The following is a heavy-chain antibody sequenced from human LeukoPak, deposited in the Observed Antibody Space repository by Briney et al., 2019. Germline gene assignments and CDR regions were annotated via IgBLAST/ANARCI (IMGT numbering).Heavy chain of an antibody. V-gene: IGHV3-23*01. CDR1: GFTFSTYA. CDR3: ARAPWELTDYYYMDV. J-gene: IGHJ6*03. D-gene: IGHD1-26*01. CDR2: ISGDSRVT. Sequence: GGSLRLSCAASGFTFSTYAMTWVRQAPGKGLEWVSSISGDSRVTHYVDSVKGRFTISRDSSKNTLYLQMSSLRGEDTAVYYCARAPWELTDYYYMDVWGKGTTVTVSS.